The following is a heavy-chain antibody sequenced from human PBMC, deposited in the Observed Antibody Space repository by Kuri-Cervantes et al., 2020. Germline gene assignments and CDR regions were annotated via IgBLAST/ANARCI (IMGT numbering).Heavy chain of an antibody. V-gene: IGHV3-23*01. D-gene: IGHD4-17*01. CDR1: GFTFSSYA. Sequence: GGSLRLSCAASGFTFSSYAMSWVRQAPGKGLEWVSAISGSGGSTYYADSVKGRFTISRDNSKNTLYLQMNSLKTEDTAVYYGTTGFDYGAYASYYFDYWGQGTLVTVSS. CDR3: TTGFDYGAYASYYFDY. J-gene: IGHJ4*01. CDR2: ISGSGGST.